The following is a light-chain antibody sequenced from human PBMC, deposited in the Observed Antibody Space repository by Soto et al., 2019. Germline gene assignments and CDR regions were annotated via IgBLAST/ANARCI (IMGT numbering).Light chain of an antibody. Sequence: DIQMTQSPSTLSASVGDRVTITCRASQSISSWLAWYQQKPGKAPKLLIYDASSLESGVPSRFSGSGSGTECTLTISSLQPDDFATYYCQQYNSAFPAFGPGTKVDIK. CDR3: QQYNSAFPA. CDR1: QSISSW. CDR2: DAS. J-gene: IGKJ3*01. V-gene: IGKV1-5*01.